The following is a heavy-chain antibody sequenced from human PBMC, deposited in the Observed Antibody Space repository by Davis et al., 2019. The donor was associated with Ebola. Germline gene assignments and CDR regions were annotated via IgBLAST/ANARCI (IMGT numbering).Heavy chain of an antibody. CDR2: INAGNGNT. D-gene: IGHD2-15*01. J-gene: IGHJ6*02. CDR1: GYTFTSYA. V-gene: IGHV1-3*01. Sequence: AASVKVSCKASGYTFTSYAMHWVRQAPGQRLEWMGWINAGNGNTKYSQKFQGRVTITRDTSASTAYMELSSLRSEDTAVYYCASVAYCSGGSCPPGPYYYGMDVWGQGTTVTVSS. CDR3: ASVAYCSGGSCPPGPYYYGMDV.